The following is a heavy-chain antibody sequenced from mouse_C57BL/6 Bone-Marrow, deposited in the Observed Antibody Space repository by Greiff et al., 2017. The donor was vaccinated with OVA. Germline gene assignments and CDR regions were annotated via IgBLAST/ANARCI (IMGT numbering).Heavy chain of an antibody. Sequence: EVQLQESGPGLAKPSQTLSLTCSVTGYSITSDYWNWIRQVPGNKLEYMGYISYSGSTYYNPPLISRISITGDTSNNQYYLQLNSVTTEETATYYCAWSNYDYAMDYWGQGTTVTVSS. CDR3: AWSNYDYAMDY. CDR2: ISYSGST. CDR1: GYSITSDY. D-gene: IGHD2-5*01. V-gene: IGHV3-8*01. J-gene: IGHJ4*01.